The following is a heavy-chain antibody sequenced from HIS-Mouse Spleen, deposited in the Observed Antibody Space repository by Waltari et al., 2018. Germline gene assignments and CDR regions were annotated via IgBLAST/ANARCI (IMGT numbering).Heavy chain of an antibody. CDR3: ARDARTGGWYFDL. CDR1: GGSIRSGGSY. V-gene: IGHV4-31*03. Sequence: QVQLQESGPGLVKPSQTLSLTCTVPGGSIRSGGSYWSWIRQHPGKGLELIGYIYYSGSTYYNPSLKSRVTISVDTSKNQFSLKLSSVTAADTAVYYCARDARTGGWYFDLWGRGTLVTVSS. CDR2: IYYSGST. D-gene: IGHD2-8*02. J-gene: IGHJ2*01.